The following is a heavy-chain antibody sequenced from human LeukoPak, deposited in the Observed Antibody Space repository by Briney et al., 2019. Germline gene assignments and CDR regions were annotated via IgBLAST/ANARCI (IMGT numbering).Heavy chain of an antibody. Sequence: SVKASCKASGGTFSSYAISWVRQAPGQGLEWMGGIIPIFGTANYAQKFQGRVTITADESTSTAYVELSSLRSEDTAVYYCASQGVLLWFGELLKPPLYYYGMDVWGKGTTVTVSS. CDR1: GGTFSSYA. CDR2: IIPIFGTA. V-gene: IGHV1-69*13. CDR3: ASQGVLLWFGELLKPPLYYYGMDV. J-gene: IGHJ6*04. D-gene: IGHD3-10*01.